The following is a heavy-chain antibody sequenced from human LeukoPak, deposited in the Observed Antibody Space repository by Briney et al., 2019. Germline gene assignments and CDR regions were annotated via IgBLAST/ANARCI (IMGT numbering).Heavy chain of an antibody. J-gene: IGHJ3*02. Sequence: PGGSLRLSCAASGFTFSDYYMSWIRQAPGKGLEWVSYISSSGSTIYYADSVKGRFTISRDNAKNSLYLQMNSLRAEDTAVYYCARYWRTLLWFGELSPFYAFDIWGQGTMVTVSS. D-gene: IGHD3-10*01. CDR3: ARYWRTLLWFGELSPFYAFDI. CDR1: GFTFSDYY. V-gene: IGHV3-11*01. CDR2: ISSSGSTI.